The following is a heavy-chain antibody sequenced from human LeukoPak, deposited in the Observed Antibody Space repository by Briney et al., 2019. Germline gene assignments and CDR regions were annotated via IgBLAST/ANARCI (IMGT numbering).Heavy chain of an antibody. Sequence: GASVKVSCKASGYTFTSYGIRWVRQAPGQGLEWMGWISAYNGNTNYAQKLQGRVTMTTDTSTSTAYMELRSLRSDDTAVYYCARCTRDYSSSHYYYYMDVWGKGTTVTVSS. V-gene: IGHV1-18*01. D-gene: IGHD4-17*01. CDR2: ISAYNGNT. CDR3: ARCTRDYSSSHYYYYMDV. J-gene: IGHJ6*03. CDR1: GYTFTSYG.